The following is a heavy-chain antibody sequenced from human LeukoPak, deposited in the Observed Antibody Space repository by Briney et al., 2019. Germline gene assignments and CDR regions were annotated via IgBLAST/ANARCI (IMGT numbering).Heavy chain of an antibody. CDR2: IVVGSGNT. J-gene: IGHJ6*02. V-gene: IGHV1-58*02. Sequence: SVKVSCKASGFTFTSSAMQWVRQARGQRLEWIGWIVVGSGNTNYAQKFQERVTITRDMSTSTAYMELSSLRSEDTAVYYCAAGAPQHDSSGYYYYYGMDVWGQGTTVTVSS. CDR1: GFTFTSSA. CDR3: AAGAPQHDSSGYYYYYGMDV. D-gene: IGHD3-22*01.